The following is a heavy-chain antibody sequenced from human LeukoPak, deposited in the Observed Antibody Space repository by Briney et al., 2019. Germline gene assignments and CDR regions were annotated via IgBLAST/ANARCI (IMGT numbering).Heavy chain of an antibody. D-gene: IGHD6-13*01. CDR1: GGSVSSSSSSYY. V-gene: IGHV4-39*07. CDR2: IYYSGST. J-gene: IGHJ4*02. CDR3: ARERGGYSSSPFDY. Sequence: SETLSLTCTVSGGSVSSSSSSYYWGWIRQSPGKGLEWIGSIYYSGSTYYNPSLKSRVTISVDTSKNQFSLKLSSVTAADTAVYYCARERGGYSSSPFDYWGQGTLVTVSS.